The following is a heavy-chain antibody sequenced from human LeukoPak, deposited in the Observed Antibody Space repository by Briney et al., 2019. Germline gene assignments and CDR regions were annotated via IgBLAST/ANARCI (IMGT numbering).Heavy chain of an antibody. CDR3: ARHYCSSTSCYSIYGMDV. CDR1: GYTFTSYG. V-gene: IGHV7-4-1*02. CDR2: INTNTGNP. D-gene: IGHD2-2*01. J-gene: IGHJ6*02. Sequence: ASVKVSCKASGYTFTSYGMNWVRQAPGQGLEWMGWINTNTGNPTDVQGFTGRFVFSLDTSVSTAYLQISSLKAEDTAVYYCARHYCSSTSCYSIYGMDVWGQGNPGHRLL.